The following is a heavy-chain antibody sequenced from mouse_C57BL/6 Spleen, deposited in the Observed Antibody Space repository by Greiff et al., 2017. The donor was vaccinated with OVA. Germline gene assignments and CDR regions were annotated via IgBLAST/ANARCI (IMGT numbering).Heavy chain of an antibody. CDR3: ARESPYGYDVLFAY. J-gene: IGHJ3*01. V-gene: IGHV1-82*01. Sequence: QVQLKQSGPELVKPGASVKISCKASGYAFSSSWMNWVKQRPGKGLEWIGRIYPGDGDTNYNGKFKGKATLTAEKSSSTAYMQLSSLTTEDSAVYFCARESPYGYDVLFAYWGQGTLVTVSA. CDR2: IYPGDGDT. D-gene: IGHD2-2*01. CDR1: GYAFSSSW.